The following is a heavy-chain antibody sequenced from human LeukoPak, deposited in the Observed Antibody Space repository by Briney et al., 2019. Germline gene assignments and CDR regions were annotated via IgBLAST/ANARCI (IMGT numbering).Heavy chain of an antibody. J-gene: IGHJ4*02. CDR1: GFTFSSYS. CDR3: ARASIAAAGVDY. V-gene: IGHV3-21*01. Sequence: GGSVRLSCAASGFTFSSYSMNWVRQAPGKGLEWVSSISSSSSYIYYADSVKGRFTISRDNAKNSLYLQMNSLRAEDTAVYYCARASIAAAGVDYWGQGTLVTVSS. D-gene: IGHD6-13*01. CDR2: ISSSSSYI.